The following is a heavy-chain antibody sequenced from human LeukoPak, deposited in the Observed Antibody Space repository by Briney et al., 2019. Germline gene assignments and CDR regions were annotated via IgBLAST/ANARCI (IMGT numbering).Heavy chain of an antibody. CDR1: GGSFSGYS. CDR3: ARYRPVSGANWFDP. CDR2: INHSGGT. V-gene: IGHV4-34*01. J-gene: IGHJ5*02. D-gene: IGHD2-8*02. Sequence: SETLSLTCALYGGSFSGYSLSWIRQPPGKGLEWIGEINHSGGTNYNPSLKSRVTISVDTSKNQFSLKLSSVTAADTAVYYCARYRPVSGANWFDPWGQGALVTVSS.